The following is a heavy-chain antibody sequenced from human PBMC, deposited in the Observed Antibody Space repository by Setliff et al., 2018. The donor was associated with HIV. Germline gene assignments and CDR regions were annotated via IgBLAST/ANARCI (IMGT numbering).Heavy chain of an antibody. Sequence: PGGSLRLPCAVSGFTFSSHWMVWVRQAPGKGLEWVANINQDGSEKNYVDSVNGRFTISRDNAKNSLFLQMKRLRAEDTAVYYCARGQTSVTLQFDHWGQGTLVTVSS. D-gene: IGHD4-17*01. V-gene: IGHV3-7*01. J-gene: IGHJ4*02. CDR3: ARGQTSVTLQFDH. CDR2: INQDGSEK. CDR1: GFTFSSHW.